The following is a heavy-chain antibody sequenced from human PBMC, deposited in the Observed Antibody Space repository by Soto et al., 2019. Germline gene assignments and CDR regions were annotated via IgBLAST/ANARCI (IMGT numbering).Heavy chain of an antibody. CDR3: ARSGYSYGPNPLLY. CDR2: IYYSGST. CDR1: GGSISSYY. Sequence: SETLSLTCTVSGGSISSYYWSWIRQPPGKGLEWIGYIYYSGSTNYNPSLKRRFSISVDTSKNQFSLKLSSVTAADTAVYYCARSGYSYGPNPLLYWGQGTPVTVSS. J-gene: IGHJ4*02. V-gene: IGHV4-59*12. D-gene: IGHD5-18*01.